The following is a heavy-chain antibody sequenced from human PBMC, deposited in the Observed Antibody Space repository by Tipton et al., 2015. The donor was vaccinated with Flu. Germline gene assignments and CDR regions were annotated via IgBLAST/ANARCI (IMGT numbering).Heavy chain of an antibody. J-gene: IGHJ6*02. CDR3: ARDSQQLVHRYYYYGMDV. D-gene: IGHD6-13*01. Sequence: TLSLTCTVSGGSISSYYWSWIRQPPGKGLEWIGRIYTSGSTNYNPSLKSRVTMSVDTSKNQFSLKLSSVTAADTAVYYCARDSQQLVHRYYYYGMDVWGQGTTVTVSS. CDR1: GGSISSYY. V-gene: IGHV4-4*07. CDR2: IYTSGST.